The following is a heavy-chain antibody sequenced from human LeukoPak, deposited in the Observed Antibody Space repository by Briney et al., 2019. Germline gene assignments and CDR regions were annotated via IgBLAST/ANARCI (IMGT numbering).Heavy chain of an antibody. CDR2: INPGDSEI. D-gene: IGHD3-10*01. CDR1: GYSFTNSW. Sequence: GESLKISCKGSGYSFTNSWIGWVRQMPGKGLELMGIINPGDSEIRYSPSFQGQVTISVDKSISTAYLQWSSLKASDTAMYYCARADMLYYYGSGSYGPPNWFDPWGQGTLVTVSS. J-gene: IGHJ5*02. CDR3: ARADMLYYYGSGSYGPPNWFDP. V-gene: IGHV5-51*01.